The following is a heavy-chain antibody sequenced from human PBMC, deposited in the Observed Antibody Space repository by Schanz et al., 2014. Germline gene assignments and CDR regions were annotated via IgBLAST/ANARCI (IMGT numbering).Heavy chain of an antibody. CDR1: GFTFSDYY. D-gene: IGHD3-10*01. CDR3: ARCLARYEYYGVDV. CDR2: ISGSSIHK. V-gene: IGHV3-11*05. J-gene: IGHJ6*02. Sequence: QVHLVESGGDLVKPGGSLRLSCAASGFTFSDYYMAWIRQAPGKGLEWVSHISGSSIHKNYADSVKGRFSISRDNDETTAYLQNNSLRVEDTAVYYCARCLARYEYYGVDVWGQGTTVIVSS.